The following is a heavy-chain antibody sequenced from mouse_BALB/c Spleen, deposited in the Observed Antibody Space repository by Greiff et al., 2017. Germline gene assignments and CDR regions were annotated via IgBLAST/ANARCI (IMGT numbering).Heavy chain of an antibody. Sequence: LWKPGASVKISCKASGYSFTGYYMHWVKQSHGKSLEWIGYISCYNGATSYNQKFKGKATFTVDTSSSTAYMQFNSLTSEDSAVYYCARAPGLRLRGYAMDYWGQGTSVTVSS. D-gene: IGHD1-2*01. V-gene: IGHV1S34*01. CDR1: GYSFTGYY. CDR2: ISCYNGAT. CDR3: ARAPGLRLRGYAMDY. J-gene: IGHJ4*01.